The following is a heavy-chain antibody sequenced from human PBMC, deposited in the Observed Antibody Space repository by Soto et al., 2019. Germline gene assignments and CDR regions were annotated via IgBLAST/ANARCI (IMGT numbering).Heavy chain of an antibody. Sequence: GGSLRLSCAASGFTFSSYGMHWVRQAPGKGLEWVALISYDGSDKYYADSVKGRFTISRDNSKNSLYLQMNSLRVEDTAVYLCIKESNPGGLDYWGPGPLVTVSS. CDR2: ISYDGSDK. CDR1: GFTFSSYG. J-gene: IGHJ4*02. CDR3: IKESNPGGLDY. V-gene: IGHV3-30*18.